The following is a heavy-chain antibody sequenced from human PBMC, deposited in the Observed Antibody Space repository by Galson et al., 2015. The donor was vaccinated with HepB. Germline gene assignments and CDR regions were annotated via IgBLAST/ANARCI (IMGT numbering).Heavy chain of an antibody. CDR2: VHPNSGVT. J-gene: IGHJ5*02. V-gene: IGHV1-2*02. CDR1: GYSFTDHY. Sequence: SCKASGYSFTDHYTHWVRQAPGQGLEWMGWVHPNSGVTNSAQKFDGRVTMTRDTSISTAYMELSRLRSDDTAVYYCAILDFLTPFDPWGQGTLVTVSS. D-gene: IGHD2/OR15-2a*01. CDR3: AILDFLTPFDP.